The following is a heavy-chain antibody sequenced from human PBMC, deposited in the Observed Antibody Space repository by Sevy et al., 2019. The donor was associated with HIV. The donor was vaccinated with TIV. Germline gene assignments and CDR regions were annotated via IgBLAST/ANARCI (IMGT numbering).Heavy chain of an antibody. CDR3: ATTNDYYDSSGYPFDY. J-gene: IGHJ4*02. CDR1: GHALSEFA. Sequence: ASVKVSCKVSGHALSEFAMHWVRLAAGKGLEWMGTFDPEDGKTLHAQKFQGRVTMTEDTSTDTAYMEVNNLRSEDTAVYYCATTNDYYDSSGYPFDYWGQGTLVTVSS. V-gene: IGHV1-24*01. D-gene: IGHD3-22*01. CDR2: FDPEDGKT.